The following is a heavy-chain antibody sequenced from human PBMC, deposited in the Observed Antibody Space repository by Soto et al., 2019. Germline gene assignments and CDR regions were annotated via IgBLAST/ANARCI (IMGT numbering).Heavy chain of an antibody. CDR2: INHSGST. D-gene: IGHD2-8*01. Sequence: SETLSLTCAVYGGSFSGYYWSWIRQPPGKGLEWIGEINHSGSTNYNPSLKSRVTISVDTSKNQFSLKLSSVTAADTAVYYCARGMYRRSDAFDIWGQGTMVTVSS. J-gene: IGHJ3*02. CDR3: ARGMYRRSDAFDI. CDR1: GGSFSGYY. V-gene: IGHV4-34*01.